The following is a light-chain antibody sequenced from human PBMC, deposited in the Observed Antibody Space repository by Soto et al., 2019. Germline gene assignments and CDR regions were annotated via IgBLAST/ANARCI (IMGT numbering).Light chain of an antibody. CDR3: QQLNTYCA. CDR1: QGISSY. J-gene: IGKJ5*01. CDR2: AAS. V-gene: IGKV1-8*01. Sequence: AIPMTQSPSSLSASTGDRVTITCRASQGISSYLAWYQQKPGKAPKLLIFAASTLQSGVPSRFSGSGSGTEFTLTISSLQPEDFATYYCQQLNTYCAFGQGTRLEIK.